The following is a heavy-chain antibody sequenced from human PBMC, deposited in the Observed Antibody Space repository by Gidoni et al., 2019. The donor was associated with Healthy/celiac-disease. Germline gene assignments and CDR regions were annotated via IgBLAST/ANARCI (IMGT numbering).Heavy chain of an antibody. CDR2: IKSKTDGGTT. CDR3: TTDRYYDYVWGSYRYLPFDY. Sequence: EVQLVESGGGLVKPGGSLRLSCAASGFTFSNAWMSWVGQAPGKGLEWVGRIKSKTDGGTTDYAAPVKGRFTISRDDSKNTLYLQMNSLKTEDTAVYYCTTDRYYDYVWGSYRYLPFDYWGQGTLVTVSS. D-gene: IGHD3-16*02. CDR1: GFTFSNAW. J-gene: IGHJ4*02. V-gene: IGHV3-15*01.